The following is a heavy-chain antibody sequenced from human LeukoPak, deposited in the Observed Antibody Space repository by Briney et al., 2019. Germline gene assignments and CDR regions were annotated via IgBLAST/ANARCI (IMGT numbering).Heavy chain of an antibody. D-gene: IGHD2-8*01. V-gene: IGHV3-7*01. CDR2: IKPDASEE. CDR1: GFTVSSNY. CDR3: ARSEWGWFDP. J-gene: IGHJ5*02. Sequence: GGSLRLSCAASGFTVSSNYMSWVRQAPGKGLEWVANIKPDASEEYYVDSVKGRFTISRDNRKNSLYLQMNSLRAEDTAVYHCARSEWGWFDPWGQGTLVTVSS.